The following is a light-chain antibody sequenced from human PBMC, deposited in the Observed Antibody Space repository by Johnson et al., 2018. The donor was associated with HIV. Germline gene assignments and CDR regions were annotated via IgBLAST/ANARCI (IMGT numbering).Light chain of an antibody. V-gene: IGLV1-51*01. J-gene: IGLJ1*01. CDR1: SSNIADNY. CDR2: DNN. Sequence: QSVLTQPPSVSAAPGQQVTISCSGSSSNIADNYVSWYQQLPGTAPKLLIFDNNDRPSGIPDRFSASKSGTSATLGITGLQTGDEADYYCGTWDSSLSAYVFGTGTNVTVL. CDR3: GTWDSSLSAYV.